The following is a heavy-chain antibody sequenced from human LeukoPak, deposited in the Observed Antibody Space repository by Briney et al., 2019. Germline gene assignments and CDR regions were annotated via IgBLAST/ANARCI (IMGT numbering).Heavy chain of an antibody. V-gene: IGHV3-43D*03. J-gene: IGHJ4*02. D-gene: IGHD5-24*01. Sequence: GGSLRLSCAASGFTFDDYAMHWVRQAPGKGLEWVSLISWDGGSTYYADSVKGRFTISRDNSKNSLYLQMNSLRAEDTALYYCAKDMSGRDGYPQTIDYWGQGTLVTVSS. CDR2: ISWDGGST. CDR3: AKDMSGRDGYPQTIDY. CDR1: GFTFDDYA.